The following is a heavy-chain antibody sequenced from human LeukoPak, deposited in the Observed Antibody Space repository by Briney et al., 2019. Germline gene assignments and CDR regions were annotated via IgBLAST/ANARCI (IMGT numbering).Heavy chain of an antibody. CDR3: ARTTTVTSPWFDP. CDR1: GGSISSYY. CDR2: IYYSGST. Sequence: SETLSLTCTVSGGSISSYYWSWISQPPRKGLERIWYIYYSGSTNYNPSPKSRVTISVDTSKSQFSLKMRSVTAADTAVYYCARTTTVTSPWFDPWGQGILVTVSS. D-gene: IGHD4-17*01. J-gene: IGHJ5*02. V-gene: IGHV4-59*08.